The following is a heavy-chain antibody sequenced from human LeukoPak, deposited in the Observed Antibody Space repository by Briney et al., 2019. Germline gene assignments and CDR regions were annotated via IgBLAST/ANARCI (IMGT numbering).Heavy chain of an antibody. Sequence: ASVKVSCKASGYTFTSYGISWVRQAPGQGLEWMGWISAYNGNTNYAQKLQGRVTMTTDTSTSTAYMELRSLRSDDTAVYYCAREGYSDSSGYPQGGFDYWGQGTLVTVSS. CDR3: AREGYSDSSGYPQGGFDY. CDR2: ISAYNGNT. J-gene: IGHJ4*02. CDR1: GYTFTSYG. D-gene: IGHD3-22*01. V-gene: IGHV1-18*01.